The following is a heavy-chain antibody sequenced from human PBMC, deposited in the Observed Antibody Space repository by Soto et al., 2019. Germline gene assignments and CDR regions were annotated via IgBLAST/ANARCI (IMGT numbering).Heavy chain of an antibody. CDR1: GGTFSSYT. V-gene: IGHV1-69*02. D-gene: IGHD3-10*01. J-gene: IGHJ6*01. CDR3: AWFGELLYGMDV. CDR2: IIPILGIA. Sequence: QVQLVQSGAEVKKPGSSVKVSCKASGGTFSSYTISWVRQAPGQGLEWMGRIIPILGIANYAQKFQGRVTITADKSTSTASMELSSLRSEDTAVYYCAWFGELLYGMDVWGQGTTVTVSS.